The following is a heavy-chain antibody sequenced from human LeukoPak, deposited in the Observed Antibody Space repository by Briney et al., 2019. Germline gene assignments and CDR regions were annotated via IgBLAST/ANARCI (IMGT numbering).Heavy chain of an antibody. Sequence: SETLSLTCAVYGGSFSGYYWSWIRQPPGKGLEWIGYIYYSGSTNCNPSLKSRVTISVDTSKNQFSLKLSSVTAADTAVYYCARLGRDFWSGYYYYYMDVWGKGTTVTVSS. V-gene: IGHV4-59*01. CDR2: IYYSGST. CDR3: ARLGRDFWSGYYYYYMDV. CDR1: GGSFSGYY. D-gene: IGHD3-3*01. J-gene: IGHJ6*03.